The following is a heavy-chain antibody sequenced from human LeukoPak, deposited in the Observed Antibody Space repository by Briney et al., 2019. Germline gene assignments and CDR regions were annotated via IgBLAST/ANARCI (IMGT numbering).Heavy chain of an antibody. D-gene: IGHD3-9*01. V-gene: IGHV4-38-2*02. CDR3: ARGTNILTGYYYYMDV. J-gene: IGHJ6*03. Sequence: PSETLSLTCTVSGNSIISAYYWGWIRQPPGTGLEWIGNIYHTGTAYYNPSLKSRVTISVDTSTNQFSLKLSSVTAADTAVYYRARGTNILTGYYYYMDVWGKGTTVTVSS. CDR2: IYHTGTA. CDR1: GNSIISAYY.